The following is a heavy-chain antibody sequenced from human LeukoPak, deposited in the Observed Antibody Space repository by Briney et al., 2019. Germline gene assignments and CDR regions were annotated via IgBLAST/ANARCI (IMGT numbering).Heavy chain of an antibody. D-gene: IGHD6-13*01. Sequence: SETLSLTCTVSGGSISSYYWSWIRQPPGKGLEWIGYIYYSGSTYYNPSLKSRVTISVDTSKNQFSLKLTSATAADTAVYYCARVGTSWLYPFDSWGQGTLVTVSS. V-gene: IGHV4-59*08. CDR2: IYYSGST. CDR3: ARVGTSWLYPFDS. CDR1: GGSISSYY. J-gene: IGHJ4*02.